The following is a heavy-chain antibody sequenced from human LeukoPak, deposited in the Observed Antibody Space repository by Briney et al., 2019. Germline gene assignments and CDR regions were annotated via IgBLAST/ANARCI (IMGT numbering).Heavy chain of an antibody. CDR3: ARETMIGPADY. CDR1: GFSFSSYW. D-gene: IGHD3-22*01. CDR2: IKQDGSEK. J-gene: IGHJ4*02. V-gene: IGHV3-7*01. Sequence: GGSLRLSCAACGFSFSSYWLTWVRQAPGKGLEWVANIKQDGSEKYYVDSVKGRFTISRDNAKNSLYLQMNSLRVEDTAVYYCARETMIGPADYWGQGTLVTVSS.